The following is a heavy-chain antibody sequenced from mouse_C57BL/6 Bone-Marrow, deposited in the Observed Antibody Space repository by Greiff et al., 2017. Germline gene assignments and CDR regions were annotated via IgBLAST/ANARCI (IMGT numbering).Heavy chain of an antibody. D-gene: IGHD2-10*01. V-gene: IGHV1-81*01. CDR3: AREGGSYYGTAWFAY. CDR1: GYTFTSYG. Sequence: VKLMESGAELARPGASVKLSCKASGYTFTSYGISWVKQRTGQGLEWIGEIYPRSGNTYYNEKFKGKATLTADKSSSKAYMELRSLTSEDSAVYFCAREGGSYYGTAWFAYWGQGTLVTVSA. CDR2: IYPRSGNT. J-gene: IGHJ3*01.